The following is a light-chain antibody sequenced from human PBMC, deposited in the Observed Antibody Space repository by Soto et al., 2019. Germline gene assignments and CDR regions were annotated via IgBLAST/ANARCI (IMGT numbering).Light chain of an antibody. V-gene: IGLV1-51*02. Sequence: QAVLTQPPSVSAAPGQKVTISCSGNRSNIGRNDVSWYQQVPGTAPKLLIYENNKRPSGIPDRFSGSRSGTSATLDITGLQTGDEADYYCGSWDSSLSAPYVFGPGTKLTVL. CDR3: GSWDSSLSAPYV. J-gene: IGLJ1*01. CDR1: RSNIGRND. CDR2: ENN.